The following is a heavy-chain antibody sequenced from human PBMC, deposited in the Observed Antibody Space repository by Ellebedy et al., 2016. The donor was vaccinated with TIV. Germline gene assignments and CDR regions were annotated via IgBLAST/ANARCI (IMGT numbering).Heavy chain of an antibody. V-gene: IGHV3-7*03. Sequence: PGGSLRLSCAASGFTFSGYWMSWVRQAPGKGLEWVANIKEDGSAAYYVDSVKGRFTISRDNAKNSLYLQMSNLKAEDTAVFYCARAGGRHSTGSGFYWGQGTRVTVST. D-gene: IGHD2-2*01. CDR2: IKEDGSAA. CDR1: GFTFSGYW. J-gene: IGHJ4*02. CDR3: ARAGGRHSTGSGFY.